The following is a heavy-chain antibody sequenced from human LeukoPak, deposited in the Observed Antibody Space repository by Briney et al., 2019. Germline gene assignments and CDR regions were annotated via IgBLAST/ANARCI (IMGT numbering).Heavy chain of an antibody. V-gene: IGHV4-61*08. CDR3: ARHRYCTISSCYSGGHSWFDP. Sequence: SETLSLTCTVSGGSISSGGYYWSWIRQPPGKGLEWIGYIYYSGSTNYNPSLKSRVTISVDTSKNQFSLKLSSVTAADTAVFYCARHRYCTISSCYSGGHSWFDPWGQGTLVTVSS. CDR2: IYYSGST. J-gene: IGHJ5*02. D-gene: IGHD2-2*02. CDR1: GGSISSGGYY.